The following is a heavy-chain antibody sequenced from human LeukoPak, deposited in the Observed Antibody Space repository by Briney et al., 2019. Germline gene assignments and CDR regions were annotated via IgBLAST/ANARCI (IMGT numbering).Heavy chain of an antibody. V-gene: IGHV4-30-2*01. CDR3: ARGSSYDSSGYYWVPFDY. J-gene: IGHJ4*02. CDR1: GGSISSGGYS. D-gene: IGHD3-22*01. CDR2: IYHSGST. Sequence: SETLSLTCAVSGGSISSGGYSWSWIRQPPGKGLEWIGYIYHSGSTYYNPSLKSRVTISVDRSKNPFSLKLSSVTAADTAVYYCARGSSYDSSGYYWVPFDYWGQGTLVTVSS.